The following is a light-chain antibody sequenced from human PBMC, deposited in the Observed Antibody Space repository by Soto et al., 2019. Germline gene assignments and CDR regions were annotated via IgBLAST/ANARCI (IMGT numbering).Light chain of an antibody. CDR3: QKSGT. CDR1: QGISNY. Sequence: DIQMTQSPSSLSASVGDRVTITCRASQGISNYLAWYQQKPGKVPKLLIYDASNRATAIPARFSGSGSGTDFTLTISSLEPEDFAVYYCQKSGTFGQGTRLEIK. V-gene: IGKV1-27*01. J-gene: IGKJ5*01. CDR2: DAS.